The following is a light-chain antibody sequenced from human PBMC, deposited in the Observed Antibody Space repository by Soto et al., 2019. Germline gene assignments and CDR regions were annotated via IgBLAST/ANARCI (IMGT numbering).Light chain of an antibody. V-gene: IGKV1-39*01. CDR1: QNIRTY. J-gene: IGKJ2*01. CDR3: QQGHSTPYT. Sequence: DSQMTQSPYSLSASLGDSVTITCRASQNIRTYLNWYQQKPGRAPKLLIHSASALPSGVPSRFSGSGSGTEFTLTMSGLQPEDFASYYCQQGHSTPYTFGQRTKVDI. CDR2: SAS.